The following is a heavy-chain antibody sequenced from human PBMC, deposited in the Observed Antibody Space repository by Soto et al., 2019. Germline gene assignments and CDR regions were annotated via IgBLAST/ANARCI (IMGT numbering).Heavy chain of an antibody. CDR2: XIPIFGTP. CDR1: GDTFSIYA. J-gene: IGHJ3*01. V-gene: IGHV1-69*13. D-gene: IGHD6-25*01. Sequence: XVKVSCKASGDTFSIYAISWVRQAPGQGSGWMGGXIPIFGTPNHGXXFQGRLTXXPDESTSTAYMELSSLRSEDTAVYYCARDRTAAWAKGTMLTV. CDR3: ARDRTAA.